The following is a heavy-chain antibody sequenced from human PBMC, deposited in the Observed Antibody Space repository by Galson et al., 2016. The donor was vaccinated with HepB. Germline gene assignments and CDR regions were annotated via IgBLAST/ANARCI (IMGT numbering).Heavy chain of an antibody. J-gene: IGHJ3*02. CDR2: ISAYNGHT. D-gene: IGHD3-22*01. CDR1: GYTFTNYG. CDR3: ARDLCPFDSGGYDGTFDI. V-gene: IGHV1-18*01. Sequence: SVKVSCKASGYTFTNYGLSWVRQAPGQGLEWMGWISAYNGHTNYAQSLHGRVTLTTDTSTSLSYMELRSLRSDDTAVYYCARDLCPFDSGGYDGTFDIWGQGTMVTVSS.